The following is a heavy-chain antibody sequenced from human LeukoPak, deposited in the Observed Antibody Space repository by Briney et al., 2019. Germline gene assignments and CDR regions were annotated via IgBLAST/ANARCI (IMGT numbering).Heavy chain of an antibody. CDR2: VNHSGYT. Sequence: SETLSLTCGVSGVSFSTYYWSWIRQSPEKGLEGIGEVNHSGYTNYNPSLKSRVTISVDTSKNQFSLKLSSVTAADTAVYYCARQLYGSDHWGQGTLVTVSS. D-gene: IGHD4-17*01. V-gene: IGHV4-34*01. CDR1: GVSFSTYY. J-gene: IGHJ4*02. CDR3: ARQLYGSDH.